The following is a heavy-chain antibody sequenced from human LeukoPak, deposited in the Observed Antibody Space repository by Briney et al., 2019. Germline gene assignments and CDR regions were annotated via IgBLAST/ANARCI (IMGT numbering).Heavy chain of an antibody. J-gene: IGHJ6*03. V-gene: IGHV3-43D*04. CDR2: ISWDGGTT. CDR3: TTHPDYSRSIYNMDV. D-gene: IGHD6-13*01. Sequence: SGGSLRLSCAASGFSFDDYAMHWVRQAPGKGLEWVSLISWDGGTTYYADSVKGRFTISRDNSKDSLYLQMNSLRCEDTAVYYCTTHPDYSRSIYNMDVWGKGTPVTVSS. CDR1: GFSFDDYA.